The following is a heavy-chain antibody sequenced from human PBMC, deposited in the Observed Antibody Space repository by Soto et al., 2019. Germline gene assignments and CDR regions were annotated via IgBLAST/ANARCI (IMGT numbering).Heavy chain of an antibody. CDR3: ARDRPYWPVAVSGIWFDP. CDR1: GFTFSSYA. D-gene: IGHD6-19*01. V-gene: IGHV3-23*01. J-gene: IGHJ5*02. CDR2: ITGSGGGT. Sequence: EVQLLQSGGGLVQPGGSLRLSCAASGFTFSSYAMTWVRQAPGKGLEWVSAITGSGGGTYYADSVKGRFTISRDNSKYMLYLQMNSLRAEDTAIYYCARDRPYWPVAVSGIWFDPWGQGTLVTVSS.